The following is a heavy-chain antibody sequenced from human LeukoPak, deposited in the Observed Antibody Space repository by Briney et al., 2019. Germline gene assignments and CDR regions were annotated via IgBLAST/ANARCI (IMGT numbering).Heavy chain of an antibody. D-gene: IGHD3-10*01. Sequence: SETLSLTCTVSAGSISSSSYYLGWIRQPPGREMEWIGSSHYSGTTYYTPSLKSRVTISVDTSKNQFSLKLSSVTAADTAVYYCARTRYYYGSRSYGAPYYFDYWGQGTLVTVSS. CDR1: AGSISSSSYY. CDR2: SHYSGTT. CDR3: ARTRYYYGSRSYGAPYYFDY. V-gene: IGHV4-39*07. J-gene: IGHJ4*02.